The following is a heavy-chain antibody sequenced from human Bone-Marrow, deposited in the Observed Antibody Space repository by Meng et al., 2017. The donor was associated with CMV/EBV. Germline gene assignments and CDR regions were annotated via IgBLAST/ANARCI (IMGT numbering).Heavy chain of an antibody. CDR3: ARGGYCSSTSCYNDAFDI. CDR1: GFTVSSNY. J-gene: IGHJ3*02. CDR2: IYSGGST. Sequence: GGSLRLSCAASGFTVSSNYMSWVRQAPGKGLEWVSVIYSGGSTYYADSVKGRFTISRDNSKNTLYLQMNSLRAEDTAVYYCARGGYCSSTSCYNDAFDIWGQGTMVTVSS. V-gene: IGHV3-53*01. D-gene: IGHD2-2*02.